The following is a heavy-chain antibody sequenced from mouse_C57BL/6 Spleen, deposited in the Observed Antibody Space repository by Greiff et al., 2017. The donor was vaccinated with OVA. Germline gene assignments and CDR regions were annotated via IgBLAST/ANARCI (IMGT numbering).Heavy chain of an antibody. Sequence: EVQLVESGAELVRPGASVKLSCTASGFNIKDYYMHWVKQRPEQGLEWIARIDPEDGDTEYAPKFQGKATMTADTSSNTAYLQLSSLTSEDTADYYGTPMVTGAWFAYWGQGTLVTVSA. CDR3: TPMVTGAWFAY. V-gene: IGHV14-1*01. D-gene: IGHD2-2*01. CDR2: IDPEDGDT. J-gene: IGHJ3*01. CDR1: GFNIKDYY.